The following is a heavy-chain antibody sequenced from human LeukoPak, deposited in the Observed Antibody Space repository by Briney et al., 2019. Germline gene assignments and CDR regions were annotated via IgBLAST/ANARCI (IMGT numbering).Heavy chain of an antibody. CDR1: GGSISSYY. D-gene: IGHD6-19*01. CDR2: TYYSGST. Sequence: SETLSLTCTVSGGSISSYYWSWIRQPPGKGLEWIGYTYYSGSTNYNPSLKSRVTISVDTSKNQFSLKLSSVTAADTAVYYCARIAVAGGVAEYFQHWGQGTLVTVSS. V-gene: IGHV4-59*08. J-gene: IGHJ1*01. CDR3: ARIAVAGGVAEYFQH.